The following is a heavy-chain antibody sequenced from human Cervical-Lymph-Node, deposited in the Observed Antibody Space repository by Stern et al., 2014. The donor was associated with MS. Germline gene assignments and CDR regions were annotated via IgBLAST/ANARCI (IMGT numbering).Heavy chain of an antibody. CDR2: FYSTGRV. J-gene: IGHJ5*01. CDR3: AREWIYEVSWFDS. CDR1: GGSISSGSHY. Sequence: QVQLQESGPGLVKPSQTLSLTCTVSGGSISSGSHYWSWIRQPAGKGLECVGRFYSTGRVDYHPALKGRVTVSVDTSKDQFSLELRSVTAADTAMYYCAREWIYEVSWFDSWGQGSLVIVSS. V-gene: IGHV4-61*02. D-gene: IGHD5/OR15-5a*01.